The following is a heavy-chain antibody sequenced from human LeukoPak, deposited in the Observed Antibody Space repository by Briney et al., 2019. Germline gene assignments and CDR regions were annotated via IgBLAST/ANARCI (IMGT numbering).Heavy chain of an antibody. CDR3: ARGGFLEWLYSMDV. Sequence: GGSLRLSCAASGFTFSSYWMSWVRQAPGKGLEWVANIKQDGSEKYYVDSVKGRFTISRDNAKNSLYLQMNSLRAEDTAVYYCARGGFLEWLYSMDVWGQGTTVTVSS. D-gene: IGHD3-3*01. V-gene: IGHV3-7*01. CDR1: GFTFSSYW. CDR2: IKQDGSEK. J-gene: IGHJ6*02.